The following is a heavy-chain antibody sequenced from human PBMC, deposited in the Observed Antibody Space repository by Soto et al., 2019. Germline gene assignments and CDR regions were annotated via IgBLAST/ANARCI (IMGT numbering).Heavy chain of an antibody. D-gene: IGHD2-2*01. J-gene: IGHJ3*02. V-gene: IGHV3-48*02. CDR3: ARGFSAMDAFDI. CDR1: GFTFSSYS. CDR2: ISSSSTI. Sequence: GSLRLSCAASGFTFSSYSMNWVRQAPGKGLEWVSYISSSSTIYYADSVKGRFTISRDNAKNSLYLQMNSLRDEDTAVYYCARGFSAMDAFDIWGQGTMVTVSS.